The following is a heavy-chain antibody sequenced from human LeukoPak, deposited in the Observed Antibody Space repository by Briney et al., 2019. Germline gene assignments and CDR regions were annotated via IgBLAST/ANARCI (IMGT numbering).Heavy chain of an antibody. J-gene: IGHJ3*02. CDR1: GFTVSSNY. V-gene: IGHV3-53*01. Sequence: GGSLRLSCAASGFTVSSNYMSWVRQAPGKGLEWVSVIYSGGSTYYADSVKGRFTISRDDSKNTLYLQMNSLRTEDTAAYYRATDSSGSDAFDIWGQGTMVTVSS. CDR2: IYSGGST. D-gene: IGHD3-22*01. CDR3: ATDSSGSDAFDI.